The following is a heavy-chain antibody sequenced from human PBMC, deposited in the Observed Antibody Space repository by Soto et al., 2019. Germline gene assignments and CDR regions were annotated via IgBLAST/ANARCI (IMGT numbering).Heavy chain of an antibody. Sequence: QVQLVESGGGVVQPGTSLRLSCVGSGFTFRSYVIHWVRQAPGKGLEWVALTSYDGSNNFYGDSVKGRFTISRHNSRKTVEVQMDNLRFGVTALYDCARWGTPGELVVWGQGTLVSV. V-gene: IGHV3-33*05. CDR3: ARWGTPGELVV. D-gene: IGHD3-16*01. CDR1: GFTFRSYV. CDR2: TSYDGSNN. J-gene: IGHJ4*01.